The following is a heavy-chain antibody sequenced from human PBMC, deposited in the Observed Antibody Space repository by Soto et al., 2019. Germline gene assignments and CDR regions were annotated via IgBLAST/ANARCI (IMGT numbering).Heavy chain of an antibody. CDR3: ARHNYGSGSTYFDY. J-gene: IGHJ4*02. CDR1: GGSISSYY. Sequence: QVQLQESGPGLVKPSETLSLTCTVSGGSISSYYWSWIRQPPGKGLEWIGYIYYSGSTNYNPSLKSRVTIYVDTSQTPFSLKLNSMTAADTAVYYCARHNYGSGSTYFDYWGQGTLVTVSS. V-gene: IGHV4-59*08. CDR2: IYYSGST. D-gene: IGHD3-10*01.